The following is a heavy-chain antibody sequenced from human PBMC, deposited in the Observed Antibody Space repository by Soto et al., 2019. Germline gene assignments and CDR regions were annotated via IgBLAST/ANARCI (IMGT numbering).Heavy chain of an antibody. V-gene: IGHV5-10-1*01. CDR2: IDPSDSYT. CDR3: ARVPDPVNGMDV. Sequence: LGESLKISCKGSGYSFTSYWISWVRQMPGKGLEWMGRIDPSDSYTNYSPSFQGHVTISADKSISTAYLQWSSLKASDTAMYYCARVPDPVNGMDVWDQGTTVTVSS. J-gene: IGHJ6*02. D-gene: IGHD4-17*01. CDR1: GYSFTSYW.